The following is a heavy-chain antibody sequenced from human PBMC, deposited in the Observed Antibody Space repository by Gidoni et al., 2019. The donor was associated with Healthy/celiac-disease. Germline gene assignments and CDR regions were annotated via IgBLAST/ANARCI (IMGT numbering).Heavy chain of an antibody. Sequence: QVQLVQSGAEVKKPGASVKVSCKASGYTFTGYYMHWVRQAPGQGLEWMGWINPNSGGTNYAQKFQGRVTMTRDTSISTAYMELSRLRSDDTAVYYCARDHYYGSGTGWFDPWGQGTLVTVSS. V-gene: IGHV1-2*02. J-gene: IGHJ5*02. CDR2: INPNSGGT. D-gene: IGHD3-10*01. CDR3: ARDHYYGSGTGWFDP. CDR1: GYTFTGYY.